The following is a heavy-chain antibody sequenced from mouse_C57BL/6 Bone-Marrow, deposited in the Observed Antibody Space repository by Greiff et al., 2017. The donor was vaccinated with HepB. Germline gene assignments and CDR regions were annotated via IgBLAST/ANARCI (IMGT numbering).Heavy chain of an antibody. CDR3: ARDRALRGYFDY. CDR1: GFTFSSYA. V-gene: IGHV5-4*01. Sequence: EVKVVESGGGLVKPGGSLKLSCAASGFTFSSYAMSWVRQTPEKRLEWVATISDGGSYTYYPDNVKGRFTISRDNAKNNLYLQMSHLKSEDTAMYYCARDRALRGYFDYWGQGTTLTVSS. D-gene: IGHD3-3*01. J-gene: IGHJ2*01. CDR2: ISDGGSYT.